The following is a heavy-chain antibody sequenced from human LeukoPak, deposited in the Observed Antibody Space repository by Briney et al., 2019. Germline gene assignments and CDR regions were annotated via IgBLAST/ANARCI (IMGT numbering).Heavy chain of an antibody. D-gene: IGHD6-13*01. Sequence: GGSLRLSCTASGFTFSRYTMSWVRQAPGKGLEWVSSISGSDGDTFHADSVKGRFTISRDNSKNTVYLQMNSLRGDDTAVYYCARGDRQQLVLGGYYYYYGMDVWGQGTTVTVSS. CDR3: ARGDRQQLVLGGYYYYYGMDV. CDR2: ISGSDGDT. V-gene: IGHV3-23*01. CDR1: GFTFSRYT. J-gene: IGHJ6*02.